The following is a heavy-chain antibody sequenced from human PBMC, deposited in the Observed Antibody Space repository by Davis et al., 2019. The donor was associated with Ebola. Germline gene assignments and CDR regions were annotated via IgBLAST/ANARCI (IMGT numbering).Heavy chain of an antibody. Sequence: GEFLKISCKASGYKFSDYWIGWVRQAPGKGLEWMGIIFPGDSDIRYSPSFQGQVTIPADKSISTVYLQWSSLKASDTAMYFCAKGRGPYRRGDAFDIWGRGTMVTVSS. V-gene: IGHV5-51*01. D-gene: IGHD1-26*01. CDR1: GYKFSDYW. J-gene: IGHJ3*02. CDR3: AKGRGPYRRGDAFDI. CDR2: IFPGDSDI.